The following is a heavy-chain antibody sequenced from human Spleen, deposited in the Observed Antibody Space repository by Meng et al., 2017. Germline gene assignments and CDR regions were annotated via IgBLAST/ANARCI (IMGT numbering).Heavy chain of an antibody. CDR1: GGTFSSYA. Sequence: ASVKVSCKASGGTFSSYAISWVRQATGQGLEWMGWMNPNSGNTGYAQKFQGRLTMTRDTSISTAYMELSSLRSEDTAVYYCARFPRRGSYCSEFWGQGTVVTVSS. V-gene: IGHV1-8*02. CDR3: ARFPRRGSYCSEF. D-gene: IGHD1-26*01. CDR2: MNPNSGNT. J-gene: IGHJ4*02.